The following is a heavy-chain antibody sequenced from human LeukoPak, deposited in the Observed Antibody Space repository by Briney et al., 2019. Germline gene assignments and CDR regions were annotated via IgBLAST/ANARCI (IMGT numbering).Heavy chain of an antibody. D-gene: IGHD4-17*01. CDR1: GFTFSDFY. CDR2: ISGSSSNI. Sequence: GGSLRLSCAASGFTFSDFYMSWIRQAPGKGLESVSYISGSSSNINYADSVKGRFTISRDNSKNTLYLQTSSLRAEDTAVYYCARASTTVPNLLDHWGRGTLVTVSS. J-gene: IGHJ4*02. CDR3: ARASTTVPNLLDH. V-gene: IGHV3-11*06.